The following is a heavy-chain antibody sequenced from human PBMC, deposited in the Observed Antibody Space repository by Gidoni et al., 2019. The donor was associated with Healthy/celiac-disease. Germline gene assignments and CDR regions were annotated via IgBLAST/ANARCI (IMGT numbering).Heavy chain of an antibody. CDR1: CGPISSSY. CDR2: TYYSGST. Sequence: QLQLQESGPGLVKPSATLSLTCTVSCGPISSSYWSWIRQPPGKGLEWIGYTYYSGSTNYNPSLKSRVTISVDTSKNQFSLKLSSVTAADTAVYYCARVAAAARPPYYYYGMDVWGQGTTVTVSS. CDR3: ARVAAAARPPYYYYGMDV. V-gene: IGHV4-59*01. D-gene: IGHD6-6*01. J-gene: IGHJ6*02.